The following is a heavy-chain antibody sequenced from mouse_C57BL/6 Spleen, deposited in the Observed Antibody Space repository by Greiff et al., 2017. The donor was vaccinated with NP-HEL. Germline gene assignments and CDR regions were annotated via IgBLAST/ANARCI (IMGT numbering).Heavy chain of an antibody. D-gene: IGHD1-1*01. J-gene: IGHJ4*01. CDR3: ARHYGTYAMDD. CDR1: GYTFTDYY. V-gene: IGHV1-19*01. Sequence: VQLQQPGPVLVKPGASVKMSCKASGYTFTDYYMNWVKQSHGKSLEWIGVINPYNGGTSYNQKFKGKATLTVDKSSSTAYMELNSLTSEDSAVYYCARHYGTYAMDDWGQGTSVTVSS. CDR2: INPYNGGT.